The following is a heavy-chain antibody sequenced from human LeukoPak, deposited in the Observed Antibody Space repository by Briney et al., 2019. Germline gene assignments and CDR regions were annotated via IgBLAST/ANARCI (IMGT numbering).Heavy chain of an antibody. J-gene: IGHJ4*02. CDR2: ISAYNGNT. Sequence: ASVKVSCKASGYTFTSYGISWVRQAPGQGLEWMGWISAYNGNTNYAQKLQGRVTMTTDTSTSTAYMELRSLRSDDTAVYYCARVLFPDYYDSSGYYFDYWGQGALVTVSS. CDR3: ARVLFPDYYDSSGYYFDY. D-gene: IGHD3-22*01. CDR1: GYTFTSYG. V-gene: IGHV1-18*01.